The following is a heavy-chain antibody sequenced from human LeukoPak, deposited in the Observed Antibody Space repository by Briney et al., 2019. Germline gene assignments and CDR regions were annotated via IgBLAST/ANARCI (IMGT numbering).Heavy chain of an antibody. D-gene: IGHD3-3*01. CDR1: GFTFSSYS. CDR2: ISSSSSYI. J-gene: IGHJ4*02. V-gene: IGHV3-21*01. Sequence: GGSLRLSCAASGFTFSSYSMNWVRQAPGKGLEWVSSISSSSSYIYYADSVKGRFTISRDNAENSLYLQMNSLRAEDTAVYYCASRDPLLEGFDYWGQGTLVTVSS. CDR3: ASRDPLLEGFDY.